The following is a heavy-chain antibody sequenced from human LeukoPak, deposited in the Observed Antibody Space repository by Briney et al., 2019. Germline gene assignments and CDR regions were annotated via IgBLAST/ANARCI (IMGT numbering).Heavy chain of an antibody. CDR2: SGDNT. CDR1: GFTFSSYA. Sequence: TGGSLRLSCAASGFTFSSYAMSWVRQAPGKGLEWVSSSGDNTRYADSVKGRFTISRDNSKNTLDLQMNGLGAEDTAVYYCAKSWRYYDSSNYYAFDIWGQGTMVTVSS. CDR3: AKSWRYYDSSNYYAFDI. D-gene: IGHD3-22*01. J-gene: IGHJ3*02. V-gene: IGHV3-23*01.